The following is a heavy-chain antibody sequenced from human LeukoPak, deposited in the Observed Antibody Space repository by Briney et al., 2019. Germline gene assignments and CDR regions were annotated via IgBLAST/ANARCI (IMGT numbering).Heavy chain of an antibody. CDR2: IYYSGST. D-gene: IGHD4-17*01. Sequence: SETLSLTCTVSGGSISSYYWSWIRQPPGKGLEWIGYIYYSGSTNYNPSLKSRVTISVDTSKNQFSLKLSSVTAADTAVYYCARLATTVTTNWYFDLWGRGALVTVSS. V-gene: IGHV4-59*08. J-gene: IGHJ2*01. CDR3: ARLATTVTTNWYFDL. CDR1: GGSISSYY.